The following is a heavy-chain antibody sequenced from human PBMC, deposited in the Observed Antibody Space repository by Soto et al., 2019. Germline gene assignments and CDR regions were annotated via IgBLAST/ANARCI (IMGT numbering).Heavy chain of an antibody. CDR1: GFTFNSYL. Sequence: GGSLRLSCAASGFTFNSYLMTWVRQAPGKGLEWVANINTDGSQKHSVDSVKGRFTFSRDNGKNSLYLQMNSLRVEDTAVYYCARVSRRNTFDVWGQGTMVTVSS. CDR2: INTDGSQK. V-gene: IGHV3-7*01. CDR3: ARVSRRNTFDV. J-gene: IGHJ3*01.